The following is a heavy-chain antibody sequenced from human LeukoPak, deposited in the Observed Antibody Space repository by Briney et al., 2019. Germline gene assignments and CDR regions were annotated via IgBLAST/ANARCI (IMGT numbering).Heavy chain of an antibody. J-gene: IGHJ4*02. CDR2: ISTTSNYI. V-gene: IGHV3-21*01. CDR1: GFPFSTYT. Sequence: GGSLRLSCAASGFPFSTYTMDWVRQAPGRGLEWVSSISTTSNYIYYADSLEGRFTISRDNAKNSLYLQMNSLRAEDTAVYYCARGQPGVAAAGNLDYWGQGTLVTVSS. CDR3: ARGQPGVAAAGNLDY. D-gene: IGHD6-13*01.